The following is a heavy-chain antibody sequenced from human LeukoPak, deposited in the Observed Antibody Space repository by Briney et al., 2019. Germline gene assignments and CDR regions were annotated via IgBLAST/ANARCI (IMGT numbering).Heavy chain of an antibody. CDR3: AGTYYYGSGSYTPQYYYYGMDV. V-gene: IGHV1-69*04. Sequence: SVKVSCKASGGTFTSYAISWVRQAPGQGLEWMGRIIPILGMANYAQKFQGRVTITADKSTSTAYMELSSLRSEDTAVYYCAGTYYYGSGSYTPQYYYYGMDVWGQGTTVTVSS. D-gene: IGHD3-10*01. J-gene: IGHJ6*02. CDR1: GGTFTSYA. CDR2: IIPILGMA.